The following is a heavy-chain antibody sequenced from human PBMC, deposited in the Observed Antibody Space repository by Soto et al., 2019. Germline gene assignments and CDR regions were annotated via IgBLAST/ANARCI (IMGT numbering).Heavy chain of an antibody. CDR1: GGSISSYY. CDR3: ARGGGRLGVDV. J-gene: IGHJ6*02. CDR2: ISYSGST. V-gene: IGHV4-59*01. D-gene: IGHD5-12*01. Sequence: QVQLQASGPGLVKPSETLSLTCTVSGGSISSYYWSWIRQPPGKGLEWIGYISYSGSTNYNPSLNGRVTMSVDTSKNKFSLKLTSVTAADTAVYYCARGGGRLGVDVWGQGTTVTVSS.